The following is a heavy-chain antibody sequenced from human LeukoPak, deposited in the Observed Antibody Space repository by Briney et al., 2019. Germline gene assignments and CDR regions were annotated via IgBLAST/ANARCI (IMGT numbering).Heavy chain of an antibody. Sequence: GGSLRLSCAASGFTFSSYAMSWVRQAPGKGLEWVSAINDSGGSTYYADSVKGRFTISRDNSKNTLYLQMNSLRGEDTAVYYCAKFPYYYYMDVWGKGTTVTVSS. CDR2: INDSGGST. V-gene: IGHV3-23*01. J-gene: IGHJ6*03. CDR3: AKFPYYYYMDV. CDR1: GFTFSSYA.